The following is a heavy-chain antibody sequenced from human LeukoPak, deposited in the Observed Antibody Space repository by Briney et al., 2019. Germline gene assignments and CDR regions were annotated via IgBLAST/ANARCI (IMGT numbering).Heavy chain of an antibody. CDR2: ISSSSSYI. CDR3: ARGGYYYDSSGYYWHQ. D-gene: IGHD3-22*01. J-gene: IGHJ4*02. V-gene: IGHV3-21*01. CDR1: GFTFSSYS. Sequence: GGSLRLSXAASGFTFSSYSMNWVRQAPGKGLEWVSSISSSSSYIYYADSVKGRFTISRDDAKNLLYLQMNSLRAEDTAVYYCARGGYYYDSSGYYWHQWGPGTLVTVSS.